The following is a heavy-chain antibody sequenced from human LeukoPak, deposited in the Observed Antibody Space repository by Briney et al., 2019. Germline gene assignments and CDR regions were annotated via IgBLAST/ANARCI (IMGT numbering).Heavy chain of an antibody. Sequence: SETLSLTCTVSGGSISSYYWSWIRQPPGKGLEWIGYIYYSGSTNYNPSLKGRATISVDTSKNQFSLKLSSVTAADTAVYYCASSSWYCSGGSCYGRYYFDYWGQGTLVTVSS. J-gene: IGHJ4*02. CDR2: IYYSGST. CDR3: ASSSWYCSGGSCYGRYYFDY. D-gene: IGHD2-15*01. V-gene: IGHV4-59*01. CDR1: GGSISSYY.